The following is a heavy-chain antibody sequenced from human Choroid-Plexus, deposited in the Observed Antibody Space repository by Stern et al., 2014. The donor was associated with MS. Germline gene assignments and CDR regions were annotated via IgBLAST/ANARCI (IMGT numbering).Heavy chain of an antibody. D-gene: IGHD2/OR15-2a*01. Sequence: MQLVESGGGVVQPGRPLRLSCVASGFTFGSCAMHWVRQAPGKGLEWVAGVSYDGSNKYYADPVKGRFTISRDNSQNPLYMQMSSLSPEDTAVYYCSKDRQYLTYFFAHCGQGSLVTVPS. CDR3: SKDRQYLTYFFAH. J-gene: IGHJ5*02. CDR1: GFTFGSCA. CDR2: VSYDGSNK. V-gene: IGHV3-30*18.